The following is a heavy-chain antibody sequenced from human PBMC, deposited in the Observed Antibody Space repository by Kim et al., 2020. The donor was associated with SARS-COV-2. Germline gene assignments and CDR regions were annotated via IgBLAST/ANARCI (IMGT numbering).Heavy chain of an antibody. Sequence: GGSLRLSCAASGFTFSSYAMSWVRQAPGKGLEWVSAISGSGGSTYYADSVKGRFTISRDNSKNTLYLQMNSLRAEDTAVYYCAKVSNAYAYSSGRKYYFDYWGQGTLVTVSS. V-gene: IGHV3-23*01. CDR3: AKVSNAYAYSSGRKYYFDY. CDR2: ISGSGGST. J-gene: IGHJ4*02. D-gene: IGHD6-19*01. CDR1: GFTFSSYA.